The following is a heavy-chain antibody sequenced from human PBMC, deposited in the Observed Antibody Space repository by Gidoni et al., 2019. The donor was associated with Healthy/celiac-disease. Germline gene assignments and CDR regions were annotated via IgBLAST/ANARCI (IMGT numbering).Heavy chain of an antibody. CDR1: GGSISSSSSY. D-gene: IGHD2-2*01. Sequence: QLQLQESGPGLVKPSETLSLTCPVSGGSISSSSSYWGWIRQPPGKGLEWIGSIYYSGSTYYNPSLKSRVTISVDTSKNQFSLKLSSVTAADTAVYYCARDQGFYSAMFDYWGQGTLVTVSS. CDR2: IYYSGST. CDR3: ARDQGFYSAMFDY. V-gene: IGHV4-39*07. J-gene: IGHJ4*02.